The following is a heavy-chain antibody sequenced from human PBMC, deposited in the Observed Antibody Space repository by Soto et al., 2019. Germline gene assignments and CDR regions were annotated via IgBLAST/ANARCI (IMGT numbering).Heavy chain of an antibody. CDR1: GFTFSSYA. Sequence: PGGSLRLSCSASGFTFSSYAMHWVRQAPGKGLEYVAAISSNGGSTYYADSVKGRFTISRDNSKNTLYLQMSSLRAEDTAVYYCVNGYVADSYGPGYWGQGTLVTVSS. J-gene: IGHJ4*02. CDR2: ISSNGGST. V-gene: IGHV3-64D*06. CDR3: VNGYVADSYGPGY. D-gene: IGHD5-18*01.